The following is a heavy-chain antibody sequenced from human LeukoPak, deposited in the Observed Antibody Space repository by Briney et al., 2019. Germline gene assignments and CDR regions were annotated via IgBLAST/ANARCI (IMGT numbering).Heavy chain of an antibody. D-gene: IGHD1-1*01. CDR2: ISSSSGSI. V-gene: IGHV3-48*01. Sequence: PGGSLRLSCAASGFTLSTYNMNWVRQAPGKGPEWVSYISSSSGSIHYADSVRGRFAISRDNAKNSLYLQMNSLRAEDTAVYYCARDSPLVLRYSDVWGKGTTVTVSS. CDR3: ARDSPLVLRYSDV. CDR1: GFTLSTYN. J-gene: IGHJ6*04.